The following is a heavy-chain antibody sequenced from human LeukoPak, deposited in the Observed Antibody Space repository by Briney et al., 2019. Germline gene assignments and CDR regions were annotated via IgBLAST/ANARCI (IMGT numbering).Heavy chain of an antibody. D-gene: IGHD1-14*01. Sequence: GGSLRLPCAGSGFTFNNYAMNWVRQAPGKGLQWVAAVSGDGQRTFYADSVKGRFTIFRDNSMNTLSLQMNSLRADDTALYYCAKEQDNLLLLSHFDAWGQGILVTVSA. J-gene: IGHJ4*02. CDR2: VSGDGQRT. V-gene: IGHV3-23*01. CDR3: AKEQDNLLLLSHFDA. CDR1: GFTFNNYA.